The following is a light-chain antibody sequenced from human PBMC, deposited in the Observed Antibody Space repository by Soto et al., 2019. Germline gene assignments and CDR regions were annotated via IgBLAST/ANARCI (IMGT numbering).Light chain of an antibody. CDR1: QGISSY. V-gene: IGKV1-9*01. Sequence: IQLTQSPSSLSASVGDRVTITCRASQGISSYLDWYQQKPGKAPELLIYAASTLQSGVPSRFSGSGSGTDFTLTISSLQPEDFATYYCQQLNSYPYTFGQGTKLEIK. CDR2: AAS. CDR3: QQLNSYPYT. J-gene: IGKJ2*01.